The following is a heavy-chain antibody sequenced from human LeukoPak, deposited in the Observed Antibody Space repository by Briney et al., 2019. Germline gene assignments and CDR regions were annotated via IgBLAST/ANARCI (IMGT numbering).Heavy chain of an antibody. D-gene: IGHD2-8*01. J-gene: IGHJ4*02. CDR1: RGSVSSSTYY. CDR2: IYYTGST. V-gene: IGHV4-39*07. CDR3: TAEKNGSPHY. Sequence: SETLSLTCTVCRGSVSSSTYYWSWVRQPPGKGLEWIVSIYYTGSTYYNPSLKSRVTISLDMSKNEFFLTMTSVTAADTAVYFCTAEKNGSPHYWGQGTQVTVSS.